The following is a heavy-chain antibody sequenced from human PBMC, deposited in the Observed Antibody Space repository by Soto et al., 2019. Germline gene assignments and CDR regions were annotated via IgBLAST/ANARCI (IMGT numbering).Heavy chain of an antibody. CDR2: INPSGGST. D-gene: IGHD3-9*01. J-gene: IGHJ6*02. Sequence: ASVKVSCKASGYTFTSYYMHWVRQAPGQGLEWMGIINPSGGSTSYAQKFQGRVTMTRDTSTSTVYMELSSLRSEDTAVYYCATRYYDILTGYLYGMDVWGQGTTVTVSS. CDR3: ATRYYDILTGYLYGMDV. V-gene: IGHV1-46*01. CDR1: GYTFTSYY.